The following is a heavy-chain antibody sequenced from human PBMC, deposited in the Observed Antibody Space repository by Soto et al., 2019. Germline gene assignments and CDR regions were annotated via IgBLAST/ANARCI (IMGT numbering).Heavy chain of an antibody. D-gene: IGHD5-12*01. Sequence: GGSLRLSCAASGFTFDDYTMHWVRQAPGKGLEWVSLISWDGGSTYYADSVKGRFTISRDNSKNFLYLQMNSLRTEDTALYYCAKGRGYSGSGSRRYYYYGMDVWGQGTTVTVSS. V-gene: IGHV3-43*01. J-gene: IGHJ6*02. CDR1: GFTFDDYT. CDR2: ISWDGGST. CDR3: AKGRGYSGSGSRRYYYYGMDV.